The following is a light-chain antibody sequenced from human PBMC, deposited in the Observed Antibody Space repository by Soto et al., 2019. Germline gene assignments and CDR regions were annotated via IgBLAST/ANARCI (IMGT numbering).Light chain of an antibody. J-gene: IGLJ1*01. CDR2: EVT. CDR1: SSDISGYYY. CDR3: SSYAGSNNFV. V-gene: IGLV2-8*01. Sequence: QSALTQPPSASGSPGQSVTVSCTGTSSDISGYYYVSWYQQHPGKAPKLIIYEVTKRPSGVPDRFSGSKSGNTASLTVSGLQAEDEADYYCSSYAGSNNFVFGAGTKLTVL.